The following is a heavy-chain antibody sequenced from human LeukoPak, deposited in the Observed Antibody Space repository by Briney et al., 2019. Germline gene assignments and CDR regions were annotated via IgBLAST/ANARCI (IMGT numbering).Heavy chain of an antibody. J-gene: IGHJ4*02. D-gene: IGHD2-15*01. CDR2: IYYSGST. V-gene: IGHV4-39*01. Sequence: SETLSLTCTVSRGSISSSSYYWGWIRQPPGKGLEWIGSIYYSGSTYYNPSLKSRVTISVDTSKNQFSLKLSSVTAADTAVHYCARHPLAGCSGGSCYTLAFDYWGQGTLVTVSS. CDR1: RGSISSSSYY. CDR3: ARHPLAGCSGGSCYTLAFDY.